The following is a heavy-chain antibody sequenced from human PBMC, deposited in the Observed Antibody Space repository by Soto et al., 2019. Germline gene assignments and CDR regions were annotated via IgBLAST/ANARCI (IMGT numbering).Heavy chain of an antibody. Sequence: SETLSLTCAVYGGSFSGYYWSWIRQPPGKGLEWIGEINHSGSTNYNPSLKSRGTISVYTSKNQLCLKLISVTAADTAVHYRAGGASVVVPAADPNWKYVPFDYWGQGTLVTVSS. CDR2: INHSGST. CDR1: GGSFSGYY. CDR3: AGGASVVVPAADPNWKYVPFDY. J-gene: IGHJ4*02. V-gene: IGHV4-34*01. D-gene: IGHD2-2*01.